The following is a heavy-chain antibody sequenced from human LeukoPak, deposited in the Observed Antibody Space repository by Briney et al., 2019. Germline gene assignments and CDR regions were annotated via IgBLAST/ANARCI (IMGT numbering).Heavy chain of an antibody. J-gene: IGHJ4*02. CDR3: AGNILTGSYYFDY. CDR2: INHSGST. V-gene: IGHV4-34*08. CDR1: GFTFSSYA. D-gene: IGHD3-9*01. Sequence: PGGSLRLSCAASGFTFSSYAMSWIRQPPGKGLEWIGEINHSGSTNYNPSLKSRVTISVDTSKNQFSLKLSSVTAADTAVYYCAGNILTGSYYFDYWGQGTLVTVSS.